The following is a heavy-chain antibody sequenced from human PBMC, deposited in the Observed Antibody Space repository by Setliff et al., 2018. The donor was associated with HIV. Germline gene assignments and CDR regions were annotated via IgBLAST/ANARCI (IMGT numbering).Heavy chain of an antibody. Sequence: GGSLRLSCAASGFTFSSYAMSWVRQAPGKGLEWVSVISGGGSTTHYADAVKGRFTISRDNSKNTLYLQMNSLRVDDTAVYYCAKRTTYSGGVLDFWGQGTLVTVSS. CDR1: GFTFSSYA. J-gene: IGHJ4*02. CDR2: ISGGGSTT. D-gene: IGHD2-15*01. V-gene: IGHV3-23*01. CDR3: AKRTTYSGGVLDF.